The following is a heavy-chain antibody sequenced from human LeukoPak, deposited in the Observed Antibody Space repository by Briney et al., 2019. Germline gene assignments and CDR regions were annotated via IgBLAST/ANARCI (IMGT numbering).Heavy chain of an antibody. CDR2: ISYDGSNK. CDR1: GFTFGDYY. J-gene: IGHJ4*02. CDR3: ASHGILTDYFDY. Sequence: GGSLRLSCAASGFTFGDYYMTWIRQAPGKGLEWVAVISYDGSNKYYADSVKGRFTISRDNSKNTLYLQMNSLRAEDTAVYYCASHGILTDYFDYWGQGTLVTVSS. D-gene: IGHD3-9*01. V-gene: IGHV3-30*01.